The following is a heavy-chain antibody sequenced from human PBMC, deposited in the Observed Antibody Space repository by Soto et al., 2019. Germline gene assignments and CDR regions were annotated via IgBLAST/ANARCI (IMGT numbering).Heavy chain of an antibody. CDR1: GFTYDDYA. D-gene: IGHD3-9*01. Sequence: VQLVESGGGLVRPGGSLRLSCAASGFTYDDYAMHWVRQAPGKGLEWISAITWNSVSVDYADSVKGRFTISRDNAKNSLYLQMNSLSPEDTAVYYCARERVRYFDVWGQGTLVTVSS. J-gene: IGHJ4*02. CDR3: ARERVRYFDV. V-gene: IGHV3-9*01. CDR2: ITWNSVSV.